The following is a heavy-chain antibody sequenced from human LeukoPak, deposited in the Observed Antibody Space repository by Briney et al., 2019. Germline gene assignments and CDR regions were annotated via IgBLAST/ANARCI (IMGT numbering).Heavy chain of an antibody. CDR1: GGSFSGYY. CDR2: INHSGST. CDR3: ARDYMVRGVIITNNWFDP. D-gene: IGHD3-10*01. V-gene: IGHV4-34*01. Sequence: SETLSLTCAVYGGSFSGYYWSWIRQPPGKGLEWIGEINHSGSTNYSPSLKSRVTISVDTSKNQFSLKLSSVTAADTAVYYCARDYMVRGVIITNNWFDPWGQGTLVTVSS. J-gene: IGHJ5*02.